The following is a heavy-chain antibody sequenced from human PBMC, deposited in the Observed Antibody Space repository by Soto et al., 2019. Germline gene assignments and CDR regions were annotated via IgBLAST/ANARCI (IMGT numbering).Heavy chain of an antibody. V-gene: IGHV6-1*01. CDR1: EDSVSSNSAA. CDR3: ARDRGLWSGTYSPDAFDI. Sequence: PSQTLSLTCAISEDSVSSNSAAWNWIRQSPSRGLEWLERTYYRSKWYNEYAFSVKSRITINPDTSKNQFSLQLNSVTPEDTSVYYCARDRGLWSGTYSPDAFDIWGQGTMVTVSS. D-gene: IGHD3-10*01. CDR2: TYYRSKWYN. J-gene: IGHJ3*02.